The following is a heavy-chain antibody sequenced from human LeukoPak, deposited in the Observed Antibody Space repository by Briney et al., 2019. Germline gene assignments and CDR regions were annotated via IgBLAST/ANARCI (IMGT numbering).Heavy chain of an antibody. D-gene: IGHD5-18*01. CDR2: GYYTGTT. CDR1: GASISDYY. J-gene: IGHJ5*02. Sequence: SETLSLTCIVSGASISDYYWNWIRQPPGKGLEWIGFGYYTGTTNYNPSLKSRVTISVDTSKNQFSLKLSSVTAADTAVYYCARVASGYSYGSLGGRWFDPWGQGTLVTVSS. CDR3: ARVASGYSYGSLGGRWFDP. V-gene: IGHV4-59*01.